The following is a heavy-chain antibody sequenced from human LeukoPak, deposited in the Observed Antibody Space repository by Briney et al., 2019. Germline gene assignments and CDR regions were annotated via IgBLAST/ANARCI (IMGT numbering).Heavy chain of an antibody. CDR1: GYTFTIYD. CDR3: ARAPHRNLLLNYDYVFDY. Sequence: GASVTVSCTASGYTFTIYDINWVRQARGQGREWMGWMNPNSGNTDYAQKFQGRVTVTRDTSITTAYMELSSLRSEDTAIYYCARAPHRNLLLNYDYVFDYWGQGTLVTVSS. V-gene: IGHV1-8*03. CDR2: MNPNSGNT. D-gene: IGHD3-16*01. J-gene: IGHJ4*02.